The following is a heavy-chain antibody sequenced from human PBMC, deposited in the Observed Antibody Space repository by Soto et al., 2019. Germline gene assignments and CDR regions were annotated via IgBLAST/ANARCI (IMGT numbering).Heavy chain of an antibody. CDR1: GFTFSSYA. J-gene: IGHJ4*02. Sequence: PGGSLRLSCVASGFTFSSYAMQWVRQAPGKGLEWVAIMSNDGSSGYFADSVKGRFTISRDNAKNTLYLQMNSLRVEDTAVYYCARETGYSSGWRQDYWGQGTLVTVSS. CDR2: MSNDGSSG. D-gene: IGHD6-19*01. CDR3: ARETGYSSGWRQDY. V-gene: IGHV3-30-3*01.